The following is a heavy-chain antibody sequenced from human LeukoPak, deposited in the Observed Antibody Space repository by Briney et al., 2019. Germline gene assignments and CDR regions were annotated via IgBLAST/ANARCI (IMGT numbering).Heavy chain of an antibody. CDR1: GGSISRYY. J-gene: IGHJ3*02. Sequence: SETLSLTCTVSGGSISRYYWSWIRQPPGKGLEWIGYKDYSGSTNYNRSLKSRVTVSVDTSKNQFSLKLSSVTAADTAVYYCARRGDGYNHDAFDIWGQGTMVTVSS. CDR3: ARRGDGYNHDAFDI. D-gene: IGHD5-24*01. CDR2: KDYSGST. V-gene: IGHV4-59*01.